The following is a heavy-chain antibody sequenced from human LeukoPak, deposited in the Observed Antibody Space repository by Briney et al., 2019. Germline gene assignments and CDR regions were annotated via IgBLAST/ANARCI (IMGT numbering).Heavy chain of an antibody. J-gene: IGHJ3*02. V-gene: IGHV3-48*01. Sequence: PGGSLRLSCAASGFTFSSYSMNWVRQAPGKGLEWVSYISSSSSTIYYADSVKGRFTISRDNAKNSLYLQMNSLRAEDTAFYYCAKDRDQWLIRDAFDIWGQGTWSPSLQ. CDR1: GFTFSSYS. CDR2: ISSSSSTI. CDR3: AKDRDQWLIRDAFDI. D-gene: IGHD6-19*01.